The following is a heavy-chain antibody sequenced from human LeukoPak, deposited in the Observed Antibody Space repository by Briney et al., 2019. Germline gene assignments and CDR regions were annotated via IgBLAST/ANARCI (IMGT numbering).Heavy chain of an antibody. CDR1: GYSFTSYW. J-gene: IGHJ5*02. Sequence: GESLKISCKGSGYSFTSYWIGWVRQMPGKGLEWMGIIHPGDSDTRYSPSFQGQVTISADKSISTAYLQWSSLKASDTAMYYCARRLPSYSSSWYWFDPWGQGTLVTVSS. CDR3: ARRLPSYSSSWYWFDP. D-gene: IGHD6-13*01. V-gene: IGHV5-51*01. CDR2: IHPGDSDT.